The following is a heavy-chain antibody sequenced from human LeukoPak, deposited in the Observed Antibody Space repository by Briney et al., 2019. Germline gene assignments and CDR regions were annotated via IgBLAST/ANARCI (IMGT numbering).Heavy chain of an antibody. CDR3: ARDGVLWFGGEGAFDI. CDR1: GFTFRSYS. V-gene: IGHV3-21*01. D-gene: IGHD3-10*01. CDR2: ISSSSSYI. J-gene: IGHJ3*02. Sequence: GGSLRLSCAASGFTFRSYSMNWVRQAPGKGLEWVSSISSSSSYIYYADSVKGRFTISRDNAKNSLYLQMNSLRAEDTAVYYCARDGVLWFGGEGAFDIWGQGTMATVSS.